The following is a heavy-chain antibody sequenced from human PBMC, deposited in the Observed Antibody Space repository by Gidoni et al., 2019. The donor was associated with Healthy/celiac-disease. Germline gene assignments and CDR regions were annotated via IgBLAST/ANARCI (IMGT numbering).Heavy chain of an antibody. V-gene: IGHV5-51*01. Sequence: EVQLVQSGAEVKKPGESLKISCKGSGYSFTSYWIGWVSKMPGKGLEWMGIIYPGDSDTRYSPSFQGQVTILADKSISTAYLQWSSLKASDTAMYYCARRCIAAADPFDYWGQGTLVTVSS. CDR1: GYSFTSYW. D-gene: IGHD6-13*01. J-gene: IGHJ4*02. CDR2: IYPGDSDT. CDR3: ARRCIAAADPFDY.